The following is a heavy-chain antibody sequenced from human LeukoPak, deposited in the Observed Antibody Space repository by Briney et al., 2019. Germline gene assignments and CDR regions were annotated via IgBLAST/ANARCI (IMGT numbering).Heavy chain of an antibody. V-gene: IGHV4-59*01. CDR3: ARDAYVSYYYYGMDV. CDR2: IYYSGST. J-gene: IGHJ6*04. D-gene: IGHD3-16*01. Sequence: PSETLSLTCTVPGGSISSYYWSWIRQPPGKGLEWIGYIYYSGSTNYNPSLKSRVTISVDTSKNQFSLKLTSVTAADTAVYYCARDAYVSYYYYGMDVWGKGTTVTVSS. CDR1: GGSISSYY.